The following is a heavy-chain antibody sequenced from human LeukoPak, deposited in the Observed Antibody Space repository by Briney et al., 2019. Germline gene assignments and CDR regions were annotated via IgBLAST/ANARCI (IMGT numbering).Heavy chain of an antibody. J-gene: IGHJ2*01. CDR3: VRPIGDFRYWYIDL. CDR2: IYPDDSDT. D-gene: IGHD4-17*01. Sequence: GESLKISCKGSGYIFASYWVGWVRQVPGKDLEWMGIIYPDDSDTTYSPPFQGRVTISADKSVSTAYLQWSSLKAADTAMYCCVRPIGDFRYWYIDLWGRGTLVTVSS. V-gene: IGHV5-51*01. CDR1: GYIFASYW.